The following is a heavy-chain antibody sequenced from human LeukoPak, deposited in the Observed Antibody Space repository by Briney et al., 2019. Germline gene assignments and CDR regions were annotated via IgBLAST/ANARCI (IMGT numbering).Heavy chain of an antibody. V-gene: IGHV3-23*01. CDR1: GFTFSNYA. CDR2: ISNSGGST. D-gene: IGHD1-26*01. Sequence: GGSLRLSCAASGFTFSNYAMSWVRQAPGKGLEWVSVISNSGGSTYCADSVKGRFAISRDSSKNTLFLHMNSLRVEDTAIYYCAKDRTVGASYWYFDLWGRGTLVTVSS. CDR3: AKDRTVGASYWYFDL. J-gene: IGHJ2*01.